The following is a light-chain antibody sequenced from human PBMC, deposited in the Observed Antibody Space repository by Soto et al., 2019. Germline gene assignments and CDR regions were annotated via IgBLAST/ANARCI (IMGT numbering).Light chain of an antibody. CDR2: KAS. V-gene: IGKV1-5*03. Sequence: DIQMTQSPSTVSASVGDRVTITCRASQNINTWLAWYQQKPGKAPKLLILKASSLESGVPSRFSGSGSGTEFTLTISSLQPDDLATYYCQQSYSSPRTFGQGTKVDIK. CDR1: QNINTW. CDR3: QQSYSSPRT. J-gene: IGKJ1*01.